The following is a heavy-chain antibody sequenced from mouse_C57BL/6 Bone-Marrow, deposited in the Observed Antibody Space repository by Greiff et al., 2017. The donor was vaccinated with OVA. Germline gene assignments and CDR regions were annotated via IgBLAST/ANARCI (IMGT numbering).Heavy chain of an antibody. Sequence: VQLQQSGAELVRPGASVKLSCKASGYTFTDYYINWVKQRPGQGLEWIARIYPGSGNTYYNEKFKGKATLTAEKSSSTAYMQLSSLTSEDSAVYFCARYDGYYAFAYWGQGTLVTVSA. V-gene: IGHV1-76*01. CDR3: ARYDGYYAFAY. CDR2: IYPGSGNT. CDR1: GYTFTDYY. D-gene: IGHD2-3*01. J-gene: IGHJ3*01.